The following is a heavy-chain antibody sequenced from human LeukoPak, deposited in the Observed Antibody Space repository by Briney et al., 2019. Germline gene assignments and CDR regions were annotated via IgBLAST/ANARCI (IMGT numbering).Heavy chain of an antibody. D-gene: IGHD1-1*01. V-gene: IGHV4-39*01. J-gene: IGHJ4*02. CDR1: GGSVTTPDFY. Sequence: SETLSLTCTVSGGSVTTPDFYWGWIRQPPGKGLEWIGSLHYSGATYYSLSLKSRVNMSFATSENQFSLNLTSVTASDTAVYYCAKLSITGQPPGWGWAQGTLVTVHS. CDR3: AKLSITGQPPGWG. CDR2: LHYSGAT.